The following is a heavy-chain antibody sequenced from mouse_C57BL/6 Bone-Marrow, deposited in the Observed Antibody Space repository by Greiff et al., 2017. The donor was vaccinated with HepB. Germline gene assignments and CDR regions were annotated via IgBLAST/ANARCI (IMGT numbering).Heavy chain of an antibody. J-gene: IGHJ2*01. D-gene: IGHD2-5*01. Sequence: EVMLVESEGGLVQPGSSMKLSCTASGFTFSDYYMAWVRQVPEKGLEWVANINYDGSSNYYLDSLKSRFIISRDNAKNILYLQMSSLKSEDTATYYCARESRYSNFLDYWGQGTTLTVSS. CDR2: INYDGSSN. CDR3: ARESRYSNFLDY. CDR1: GFTFSDYY. V-gene: IGHV5-16*01.